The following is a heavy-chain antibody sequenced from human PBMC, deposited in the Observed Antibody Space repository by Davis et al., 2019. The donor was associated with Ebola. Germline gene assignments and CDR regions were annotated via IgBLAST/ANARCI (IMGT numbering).Heavy chain of an antibody. CDR1: GFTVSSNH. CDR3: ARDVGVVPAAMTLDV. J-gene: IGHJ6*02. D-gene: IGHD2-2*01. Sequence: GGSLRLSCTASGFTVSSNHMTWVRQAPGKGLEWVSYIDSSASTIYYADSVKGRFTISRDNAKNSLYLQMNSLRAEDTAVYYCARDVGVVPAAMTLDVWGPGTTVTVSS. CDR2: IDSSASTI. V-gene: IGHV3-48*03.